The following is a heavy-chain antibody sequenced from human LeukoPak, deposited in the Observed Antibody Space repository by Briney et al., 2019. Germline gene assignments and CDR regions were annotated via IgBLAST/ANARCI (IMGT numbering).Heavy chain of an antibody. CDR2: IYYSGST. J-gene: IGHJ4*02. Sequence: PSETLSLTCTVSGGSISSYYWSWIRQPPGKGLEWIGYIYYSGSTNYNPSLKSRASVSVDTSKNQFYLSLRYVTAADKAVYYCTIGGASGSLAHWGPGTLVTVSS. CDR3: TIGGASGSLAH. CDR1: GGSISSYY. V-gene: IGHV4-59*12. D-gene: IGHD6-13*01.